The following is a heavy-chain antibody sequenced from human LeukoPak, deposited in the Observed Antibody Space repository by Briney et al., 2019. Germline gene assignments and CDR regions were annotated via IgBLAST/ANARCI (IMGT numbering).Heavy chain of an antibody. D-gene: IGHD3-3*01. Sequence: ASVKVSCKASGYTFTSYDINWVRQATGQGLEWMGWMNPNSGNTGYAQKFQGRVTMTRNTSISTAYMDQRSLRSEDTAVYYCARGGFFSDEWFHTLFDPWGQGTLVTVSS. V-gene: IGHV1-8*01. CDR2: MNPNSGNT. CDR1: GYTFTSYD. J-gene: IGHJ5*02. CDR3: ARGGFFSDEWFHTLFDP.